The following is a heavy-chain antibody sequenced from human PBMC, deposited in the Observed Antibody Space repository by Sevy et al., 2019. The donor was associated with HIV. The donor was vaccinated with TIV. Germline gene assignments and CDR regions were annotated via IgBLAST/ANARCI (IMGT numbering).Heavy chain of an antibody. J-gene: IGHJ6*01. CDR1: GFTFSGSA. CDR2: IRSKTYSYAT. D-gene: IGHD3-10*01. V-gene: IGHV3-73*01. Sequence: GGSLRLSCAASGFTFSGSAMHWVRQASGKGLEWVGRIRSKTYSYATAYAASVTGRFTISRDDSKNTTYLQMISLKTEDTAVYYCTTSMIRGVIIGFHGMDIWGQGTTVTVSS. CDR3: TTSMIRGVIIGFHGMDI.